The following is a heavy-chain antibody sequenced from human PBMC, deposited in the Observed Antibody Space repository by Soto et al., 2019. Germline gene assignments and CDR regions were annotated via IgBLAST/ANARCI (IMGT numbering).Heavy chain of an antibody. Sequence: PVGSLRLSCAASGFTFSNAWMSWVRQAPGKGLEWVGRIKSKTDGGTTDYAAPVKGRFTISRDDSKNTLYLQMNSLKTEDTAVYYCTTDPEPYYYDSSGYYQVNYWGQGTLVTVSS. CDR1: GFTFSNAW. CDR3: TTDPEPYYYDSSGYYQVNY. D-gene: IGHD3-22*01. CDR2: IKSKTDGGTT. J-gene: IGHJ4*02. V-gene: IGHV3-15*01.